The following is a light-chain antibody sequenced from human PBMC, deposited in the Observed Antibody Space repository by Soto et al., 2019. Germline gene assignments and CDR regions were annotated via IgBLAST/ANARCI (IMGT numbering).Light chain of an antibody. CDR1: SSDVGAYNF. Sequence: QSVLTQPRSVSGSPGQSVTISCTGTSSDVGAYNFVSWYQQNPGKAPKLIIYDVIKRPSGVPNRFSGSKSGNTASLTISGLQTEDEADYSCCSYAGTYTQWVFGGGTKVTVL. CDR2: DVI. J-gene: IGLJ3*02. CDR3: CSYAGTYTQWV. V-gene: IGLV2-11*01.